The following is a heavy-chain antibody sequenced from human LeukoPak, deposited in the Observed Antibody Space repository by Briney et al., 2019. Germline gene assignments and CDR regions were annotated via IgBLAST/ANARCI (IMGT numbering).Heavy chain of an antibody. D-gene: IGHD6-13*01. CDR2: IYSGGSS. V-gene: IGHV3-53*01. CDR1: GFIVDNNY. CDR3: ATELRLGFSSSSHFDS. J-gene: IGHJ4*02. Sequence: GGSLRLSCAASGFIVDNNYMAWVRQAPGKGLEWVSLIYSGGSSFYADSVKGRFTIPRDISKNTLFLQMNSLRAEDTAVYYCATELRLGFSSSSHFDSWGLGTLVSVSP.